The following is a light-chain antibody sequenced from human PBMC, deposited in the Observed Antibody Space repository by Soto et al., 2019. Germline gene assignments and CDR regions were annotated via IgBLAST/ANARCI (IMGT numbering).Light chain of an antibody. Sequence: QSALTQPASVSGSPGQSITISCSGTSSDIGTYDHVAWFQQFPGKTPKLMIYGVSNRPSEVSYRFSGSKSGNTASLTISGLQAEDEADYYCISYTVSRSYVFGTGTKLTVL. V-gene: IGLV2-14*01. CDR3: ISYTVSRSYV. CDR2: GVS. J-gene: IGLJ1*01. CDR1: SSDIGTYDH.